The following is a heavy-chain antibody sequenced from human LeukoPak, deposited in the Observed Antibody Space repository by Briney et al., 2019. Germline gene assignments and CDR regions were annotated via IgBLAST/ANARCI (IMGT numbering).Heavy chain of an antibody. CDR2: ISYDGSNK. CDR1: GFTFSSYG. D-gene: IGHD2-21*02. CDR3: ARVRAVRGGDCYRT. J-gene: IGHJ5*02. Sequence: PGGSLRLSCAASGFTFSSYGMHWVRQAPGKGLEWVAVISYDGSNKYYADSVKGRFTISRDNSKNTLYLQMNSLRAEDTAVYYCARVRAVRGGDCYRTWGQGTLVTVSS. V-gene: IGHV3-30*19.